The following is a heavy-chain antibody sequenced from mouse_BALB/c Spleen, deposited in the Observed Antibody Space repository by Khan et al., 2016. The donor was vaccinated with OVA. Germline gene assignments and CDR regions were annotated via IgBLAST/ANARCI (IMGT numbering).Heavy chain of an antibody. Sequence: EVKLEESGPGLVTPSQSLSLTCTVTGYSITSEFAWNWIRQFPGNKLEWMGYISYSGNTSYNPSLKSLISITRDTSRNQFFLQLNFVTNEDKDTDYCARDDYYGYYPVHYWGQGTLVTVSA. J-gene: IGHJ3*01. CDR2: ISYSGNT. V-gene: IGHV3-2*02. D-gene: IGHD2-1*01. CDR1: GYSITSEFA. CDR3: ARDDYYGYYPVHY.